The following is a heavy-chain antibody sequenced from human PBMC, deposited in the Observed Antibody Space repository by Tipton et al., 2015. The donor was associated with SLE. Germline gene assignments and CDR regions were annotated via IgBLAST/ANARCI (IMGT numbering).Heavy chain of an antibody. D-gene: IGHD5-24*01. Sequence: TLSLTCTVSGYSISNDAYFWRWFRQHPGKGLEWIGYIYYSGTTYYNPSLKSRLTLSIDTSKNQFSLKLSSVTAADTAVYYCVRLELPATKADYWGPGTLVTVSS. CDR2: IYYSGTT. CDR1: GYSISNDAYF. CDR3: VRLELPATKADY. V-gene: IGHV4-30-4*01. J-gene: IGHJ4*02.